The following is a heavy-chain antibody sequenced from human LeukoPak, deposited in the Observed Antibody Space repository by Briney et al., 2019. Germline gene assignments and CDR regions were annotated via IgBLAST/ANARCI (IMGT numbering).Heavy chain of an antibody. J-gene: IGHJ6*03. CDR3: ARGTYSSCGCYYYYYMDG. Sequence: EASVKVSCKASGGTFSRYAMSWVRQAPGQGLEWMGGIIPIFGTASFAQKFQGGVTITADESTGTAYMELSRLRAEDTAVYDCARGTYSSCGCYYYYYMDGWGKGTTVTISS. CDR1: GGTFSRYA. D-gene: IGHD6-19*01. CDR2: IIPIFGTA. V-gene: IGHV1-69*01.